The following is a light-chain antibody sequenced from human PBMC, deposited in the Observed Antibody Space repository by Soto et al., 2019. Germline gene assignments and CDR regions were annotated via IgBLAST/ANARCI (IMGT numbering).Light chain of an antibody. V-gene: IGLV1-40*01. CDR2: GNN. CDR3: QSYDISLSGWV. CDR1: CSNIGAGSD. J-gene: IGLJ1*01. Sequence: QSVLTQPPSVSVAPGQRVTISSTGGCSNIGAGSDVHWYQQLPGTAPKLLVYGNNHRPSGVPDRFAGSKSATSASLAITGLQAEDEADYYCQSYDISLSGWVFGTGTKLTVL.